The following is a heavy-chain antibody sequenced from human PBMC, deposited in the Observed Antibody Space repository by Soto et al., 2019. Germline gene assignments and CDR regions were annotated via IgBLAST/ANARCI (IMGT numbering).Heavy chain of an antibody. V-gene: IGHV3-23*01. D-gene: IGHD4-17*01. Sequence: GGSLRLSCAASGFTFSSYAMSWVRQAPGKGPEWVSAISGSGGSTYYADSVKGRFTISRDNSKNTLYLQMNSLRAEDTAVYYCAKDPIPDYGDYVHWFDPWGQGTLVTVSS. CDR1: GFTFSSYA. J-gene: IGHJ5*02. CDR3: AKDPIPDYGDYVHWFDP. CDR2: ISGSGGST.